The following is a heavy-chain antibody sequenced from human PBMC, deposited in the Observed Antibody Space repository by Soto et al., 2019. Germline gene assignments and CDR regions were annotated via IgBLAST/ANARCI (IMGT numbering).Heavy chain of an antibody. D-gene: IGHD3-10*01. Sequence: GGSLRLSCAASDFTVSDNYMSWVRQAPGKGLEWVSLISGAGSTYYADSVKGRVTISKDNSKNTMYLQMSSLRAEDTAVYYCARGQKITMVPGSLKNTDLYNWFDPWGQGTLVTVSS. CDR3: ARGQKITMVPGSLKNTDLYNWFDP. CDR1: DFTVSDNY. CDR2: ISGAGST. J-gene: IGHJ5*02. V-gene: IGHV3-66*01.